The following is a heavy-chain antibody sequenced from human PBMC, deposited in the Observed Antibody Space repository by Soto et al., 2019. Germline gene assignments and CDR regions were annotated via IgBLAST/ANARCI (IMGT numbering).Heavy chain of an antibody. CDR3: AKDSVVVVPYYGMDV. J-gene: IGHJ6*02. Sequence: QVQLVESGGGVVQPGRSLRLSCAASGFTFSSYGMHWVRQAPGKGLEWVAVISYDGSNKYYADSVKGRFTISRDNSKNTLYLQMNSLRAEDTAVYYCAKDSVVVVPYYGMDVWAQGTTVTVSS. V-gene: IGHV3-30*18. CDR2: ISYDGSNK. D-gene: IGHD2-2*01. CDR1: GFTFSSYG.